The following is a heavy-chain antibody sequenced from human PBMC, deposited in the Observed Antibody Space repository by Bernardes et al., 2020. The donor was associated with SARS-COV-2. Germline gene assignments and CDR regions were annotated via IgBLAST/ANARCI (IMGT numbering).Heavy chain of an antibody. Sequence: SETLSLTCSVSGGSINNYYWSWIRQPPGKGLEWVGQIYYSGSTNYNPSLKSRVTISLDTSKNQFSLKLTSVTAADTAIYYCAKYSGRYSTQWFDPWGQGTLVTVSS. CDR1: GGSINNYY. D-gene: IGHD1-26*01. V-gene: IGHV4-59*01. CDR2: IYYSGST. J-gene: IGHJ5*02. CDR3: AKYSGRYSTQWFDP.